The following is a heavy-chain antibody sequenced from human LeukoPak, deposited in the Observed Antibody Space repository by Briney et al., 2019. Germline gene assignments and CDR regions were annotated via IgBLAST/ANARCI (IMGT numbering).Heavy chain of an antibody. J-gene: IGHJ5*02. CDR2: VHYSGST. Sequence: SETLSLTCTVSGGSISSYYWSWIRQPPGKGLEWIGYVHYSGSTNYNPSLQSRVTISVDTSKHQFSLKLRSVTAADTAVYYCAGSRSTFIWFDPCGQGTQVTVSS. D-gene: IGHD1-1*01. CDR3: AGSRSTFIWFDP. CDR1: GGSISSYY. V-gene: IGHV4-59*08.